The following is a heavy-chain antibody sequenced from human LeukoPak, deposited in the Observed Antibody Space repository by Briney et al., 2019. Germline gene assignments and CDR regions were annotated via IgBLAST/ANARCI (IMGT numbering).Heavy chain of an antibody. V-gene: IGHV3-30*03. CDR1: GFSFSNFG. CDR3: ATQDGYDNSGHYGY. Sequence: TGGSLRLSCAASGFSFSNFGMHWVRQAPGKGLEWVAVISYDGSNKYFADPVKGRFTISRDNSKNTLYLQMNSLRAEDTAVYYCATQDGYDNSGHYGYWGQGTLVSVSS. CDR2: ISYDGSNK. J-gene: IGHJ4*02. D-gene: IGHD3-22*01.